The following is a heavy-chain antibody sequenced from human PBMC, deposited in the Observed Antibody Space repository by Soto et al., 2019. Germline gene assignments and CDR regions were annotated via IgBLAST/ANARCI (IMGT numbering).Heavy chain of an antibody. D-gene: IGHD3-22*01. CDR1: GYTFTNYG. J-gene: IGHJ6*02. CDR2: ISGYNGNT. Sequence: QVQLVESGAEVKKPGASVKVSCKASGYTFTNYGISWVRQAPGQGLEWMGWISGYNGNTKYAQKFQGRVTMTTDTPTNTAYMDLRSLRSDDTAVYYCARYREYYYDSSGYYYYHYGMDVWGQGTTVTVS. CDR3: ARYREYYYDSSGYYYYHYGMDV. V-gene: IGHV1-18*04.